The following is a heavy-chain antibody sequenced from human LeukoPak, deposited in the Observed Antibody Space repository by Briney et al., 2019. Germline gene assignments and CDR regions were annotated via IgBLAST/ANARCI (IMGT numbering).Heavy chain of an antibody. D-gene: IGHD2-15*01. J-gene: IGHJ4*02. CDR3: ARGYGHNY. Sequence: ASVKVSCKASGYAFSRYGINWVRQAPGQGLEWVGGISAYNGNANYAQNLQGRVTMTTDTSSSTAYMELRSLRSDDTAVYYCARGYGHNYWGQGTLVTVSS. CDR1: GYAFSRYG. V-gene: IGHV1-18*01. CDR2: ISAYNGNA.